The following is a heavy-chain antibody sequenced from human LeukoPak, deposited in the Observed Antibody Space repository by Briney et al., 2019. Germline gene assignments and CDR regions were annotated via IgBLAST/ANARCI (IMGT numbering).Heavy chain of an antibody. V-gene: IGHV1-18*01. J-gene: IGHJ6*03. CDR2: ISAYNGNT. CDR1: GYTFTSYG. CDR3: ARVSDPYYYYYYMDV. D-gene: IGHD2-21*01. Sequence: ASVKVSCKASGYTFTSYGISWVRQAPGQGLEWMGWISAYNGNTNYAQKLQGRVTMTTDTSTSTAYMELRSLRSEDTAVYYCARVSDPYYYYYYMDVWGKGTTVTVSS.